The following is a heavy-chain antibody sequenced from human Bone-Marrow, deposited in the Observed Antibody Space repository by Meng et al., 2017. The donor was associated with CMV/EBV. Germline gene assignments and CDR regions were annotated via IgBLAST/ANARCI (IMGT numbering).Heavy chain of an antibody. J-gene: IGHJ4*02. CDR3: TTEGAYCSSTSCYEGPDY. D-gene: IGHD2-2*01. V-gene: IGHV3-15*01. Sequence: GGSLRLSCAASGFTFSNAWMSWVRKAPGKGLEWVGRIKSKTDGGTTDYAAPVKGRFTISRDDSKNTLYLQMNSLKTEDTAVYYCTTEGAYCSSTSCYEGPDYWGQGTLVTVSS. CDR1: GFTFSNAW. CDR2: IKSKTDGGTT.